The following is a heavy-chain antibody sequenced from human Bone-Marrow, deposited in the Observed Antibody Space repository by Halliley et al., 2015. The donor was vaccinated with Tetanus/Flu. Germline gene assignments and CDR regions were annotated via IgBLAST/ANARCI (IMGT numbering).Heavy chain of an antibody. J-gene: IGHJ4*02. CDR2: ISFDGSKT. V-gene: IGHV3-30*18. CDR1: GFTFSGYG. CDR3: GKRSEYCSGGHCPVEN. D-gene: IGHD2-15*01. Sequence: SLRLSCAASGFTFSGYGMHWVRQAPGKGLEYVATISFDGSKTYYVDSVKGRFTISRDNSKNTLYLEMNSLGAEDTAVYYCGKRSEYCSGGHCPVENWGQGTLVTVSS.